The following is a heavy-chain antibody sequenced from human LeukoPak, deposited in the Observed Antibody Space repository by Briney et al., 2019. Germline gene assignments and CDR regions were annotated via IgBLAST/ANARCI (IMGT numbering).Heavy chain of an antibody. CDR1: GFTFSSYA. CDR3: AVQRGDYYSSRGPYPPFHF. D-gene: IGHD3-22*01. Sequence: PGGSLRLSCAASGFTFSSYAMSWVRQAPGKGLEWVSAISGSGGSTYYADSVKGRFTISRDNSKNTLYLQMNSLRAEDTAVYYCAVQRGDYYSSRGPYPPFHFWGQGTLVTVSS. V-gene: IGHV3-23*01. CDR2: ISGSGGST. J-gene: IGHJ4*02.